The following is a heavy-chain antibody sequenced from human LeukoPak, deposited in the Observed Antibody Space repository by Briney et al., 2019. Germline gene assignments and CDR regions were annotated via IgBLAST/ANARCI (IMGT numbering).Heavy chain of an antibody. V-gene: IGHV3-23*01. CDR2: IIGSADST. D-gene: IGHD3-9*01. CDR3: ARDGPQQVDWLVGYFDY. Sequence: GGSLRLSCAASGFTFSSSAMSWVRQAPGKGLEWVSSIIGSADSTYYADSVKGRFTISRDNSKNTLYLQMTSLRAEDTALYYCARDGPQQVDWLVGYFDYWGQGTLVTVSS. J-gene: IGHJ4*02. CDR1: GFTFSSSA.